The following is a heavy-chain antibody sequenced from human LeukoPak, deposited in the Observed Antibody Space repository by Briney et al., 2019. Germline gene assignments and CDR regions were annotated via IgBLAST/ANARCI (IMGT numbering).Heavy chain of an antibody. V-gene: IGHV4-59*01. CDR3: ARDIWSYFGFDY. J-gene: IGHJ4*02. CDR1: GGSISSYY. CDR2: IYYSGST. Sequence: PSETLSLTCTVSGGSISSYYWSWIRQPPGKGLEWIGYIYYSGSTNYNPSLKSRVTISVDTSKNQFSLKLSSVTAADTAVYYCARDIWSYFGFDYWGQGTLVTVSS. D-gene: IGHD1-26*01.